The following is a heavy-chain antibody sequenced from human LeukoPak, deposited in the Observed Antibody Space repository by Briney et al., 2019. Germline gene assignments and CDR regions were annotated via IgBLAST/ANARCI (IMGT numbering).Heavy chain of an antibody. V-gene: IGHV4-39*01. Sequence: PSETLSLTCTVSGGSISSSSSYWGWIRQPPGKGLEWIGSIYYSGSTYYNPSLKSRVTISVDTSKNQFSLKLSSVTAADTAVYYCARSSYGADDAFDIWGQGTMVTVSS. D-gene: IGHD4-17*01. CDR1: GGSISSSSSY. CDR3: ARSSYGADDAFDI. J-gene: IGHJ3*02. CDR2: IYYSGST.